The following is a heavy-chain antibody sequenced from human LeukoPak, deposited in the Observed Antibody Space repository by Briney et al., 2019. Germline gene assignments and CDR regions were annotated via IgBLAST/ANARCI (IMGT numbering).Heavy chain of an antibody. CDR1: GFTFSNYA. V-gene: IGHV3-23*03. CDR2: IYADGNT. Sequence: GGTLRLSCAASGFTFSNYAMSWVRQAPGRGLEWVSFIYADGNTYYADSVKGRFTVSRDISKNAVYLQMNSLRAEDTAVYYCARDSYGDANFDSWGQGTLVTVSS. D-gene: IGHD4-17*01. J-gene: IGHJ4*02. CDR3: ARDSYGDANFDS.